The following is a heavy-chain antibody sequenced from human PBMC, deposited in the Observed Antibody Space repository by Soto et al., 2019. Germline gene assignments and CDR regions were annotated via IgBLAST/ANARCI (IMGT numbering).Heavy chain of an antibody. D-gene: IGHD3-9*01. V-gene: IGHV1-3*04. J-gene: IGHJ4*02. CDR1: GYPFNKYT. CDR2: INTVYGKA. Sequence: ASVKVSCKASGYPFNKYTMHWVRQAPGQALEWMGGINTVYGKASYAQKFQGRVSITTDTSASTAYMELSSLRSEDTAVYYCARPARYFDWVFDYWGQGTLVTVSS. CDR3: ARPARYFDWVFDY.